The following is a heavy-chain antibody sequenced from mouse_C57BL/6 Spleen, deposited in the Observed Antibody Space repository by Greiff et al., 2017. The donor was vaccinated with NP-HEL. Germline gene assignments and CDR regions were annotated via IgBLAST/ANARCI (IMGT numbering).Heavy chain of an antibody. J-gene: IGHJ3*01. CDR2: IYPGDGDT. CDR3: ARDDGYSAWFAY. V-gene: IGHV1-80*01. CDR1: GYAFSSYW. D-gene: IGHD2-3*01. Sequence: VQLQQSGAELVKPGASVKISCKASGYAFSSYWMNWVKQRPGQGLEWIGQIYPGDGDTNYNGKFKGKATLTADKSSSTAYMQLSSLTSEDSAVYFCARDDGYSAWFAYWGQGTLVTVSA.